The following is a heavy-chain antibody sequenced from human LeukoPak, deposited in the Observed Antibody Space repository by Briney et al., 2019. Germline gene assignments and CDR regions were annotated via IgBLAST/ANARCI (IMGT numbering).Heavy chain of an antibody. CDR2: IYPGDSDT. CDR3: ARPQTSAYSSSWKY. D-gene: IGHD6-13*01. J-gene: IGHJ4*02. Sequence: KLSCKASGYTFTGYYMHWVRQMPGKGLEWMGIIYPGDSDTRYSPSFQGQVTISADKSISTAYLQWSSLKASDTAMYYCARPQTSAYSSSWKYWGQGTLVTVSS. V-gene: IGHV5-51*01. CDR1: GYTFTGYY.